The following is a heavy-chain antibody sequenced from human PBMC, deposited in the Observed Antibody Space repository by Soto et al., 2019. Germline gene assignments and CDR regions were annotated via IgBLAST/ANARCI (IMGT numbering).Heavy chain of an antibody. D-gene: IGHD6-6*01. J-gene: IGHJ6*03. V-gene: IGHV3-9*01. CDR3: AKDARKLVDYYYYYYMDV. CDR2: ISWNSGSI. Sequence: GGSLSLSCAASGFTVSNLYMTWVRQAPGKGLEWVSGISWNSGSIGYADSVKGRFTISRDNAKNSLYLQMNSLRAEDTALYYCAKDARKLVDYYYYYYMDVWGKGTTVTVS. CDR1: GFTVSNLY.